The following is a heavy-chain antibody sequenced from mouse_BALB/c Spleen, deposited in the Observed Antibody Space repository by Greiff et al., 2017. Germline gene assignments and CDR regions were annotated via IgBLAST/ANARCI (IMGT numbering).Heavy chain of an antibody. CDR3: ARDAPYGDYYAMDY. Sequence: VQGVESGPGLVAPSQSLSITCTVSGFSLTGYGVNWVRQPPGKGLEWLGMIWGDGSTDYNSALKSRLSISKDNSKSQVFLKMNSLQTDDTARYYCARDAPYGDYYAMDYWGQGTSVTVSS. CDR2: IWGDGST. D-gene: IGHD1-1*01. J-gene: IGHJ4*01. CDR1: GFSLTGYG. V-gene: IGHV2-6-7*01.